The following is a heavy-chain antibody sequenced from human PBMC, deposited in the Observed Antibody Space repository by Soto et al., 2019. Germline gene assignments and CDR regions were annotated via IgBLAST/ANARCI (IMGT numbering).Heavy chain of an antibody. Sequence: QVQLVQSGAEVKKPGASVKVSCKASGYTFTSYYMHWVRQAPGQGLEWMGIINPSGGSTSYAQKFEGRVTMTRDTSTSTIYMELSSLRSEDTTVYYCARIKEQAGTDYYGMDVWGQGTTVTVSS. CDR2: INPSGGST. CDR1: GYTFTSYY. V-gene: IGHV1-46*01. D-gene: IGHD1-1*01. J-gene: IGHJ6*02. CDR3: ARIKEQAGTDYYGMDV.